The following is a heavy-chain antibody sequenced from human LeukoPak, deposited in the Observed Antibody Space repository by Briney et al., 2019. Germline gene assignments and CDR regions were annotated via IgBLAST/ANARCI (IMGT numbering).Heavy chain of an antibody. D-gene: IGHD5-18*01. CDR3: ARHLSGITGYTYGRGIDY. CDR2: ISYDGSNK. V-gene: IGHV3-30*03. Sequence: GSLRLSCAASGFTFSSYGMHWVRQAPGKGLEWVAVISYDGSNKYYADSVKGRFTISRDNSKNTLYLQMNSLRAEDTAVYYCARHLSGITGYTYGRGIDYWGQGTLVTVSS. J-gene: IGHJ4*02. CDR1: GFTFSSYG.